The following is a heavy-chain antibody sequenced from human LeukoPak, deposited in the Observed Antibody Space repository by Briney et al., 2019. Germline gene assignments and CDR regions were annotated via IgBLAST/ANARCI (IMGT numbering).Heavy chain of an antibody. J-gene: IGHJ4*02. Sequence: SETLSLTCAVYGGSFSGYYWSWIRQPPGKGLKWIGEINHSGSTNYNPSLKSRVTISVDTSKNQFSLKLSTVTAADTAVYYRARFGSGWWYNDYWGQGTLVTVSP. CDR2: INHSGST. CDR1: GGSFSGYY. D-gene: IGHD6-19*01. CDR3: ARFGSGWWYNDY. V-gene: IGHV4-34*01.